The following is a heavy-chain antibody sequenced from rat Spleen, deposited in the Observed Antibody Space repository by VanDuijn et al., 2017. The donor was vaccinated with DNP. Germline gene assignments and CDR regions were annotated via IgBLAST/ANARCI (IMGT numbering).Heavy chain of an antibody. Sequence: QVQLKESGPGLVQPSQTLSLTCTVSGFSLTSYHVHWVRQPPGKGLEWMGRIQNGGSADYNSAIKSRLSISRDTSKSQVFLKMNSLQTEDTAMYFCARKLPGYFAMDAWGQGTSVTVSS. CDR3: ARKLPGYFAMDA. J-gene: IGHJ4*01. V-gene: IGHV2-27*01. D-gene: IGHD1-4*01. CDR1: GFSLTSYH. CDR2: IQNGGSA.